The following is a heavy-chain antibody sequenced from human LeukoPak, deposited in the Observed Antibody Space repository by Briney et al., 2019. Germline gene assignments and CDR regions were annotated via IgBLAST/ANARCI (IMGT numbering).Heavy chain of an antibody. V-gene: IGHV1-2*02. Sequence: ASVKVSCKASGYTFTGYYMHWVRQAPGQGLEWMGWINPNSGGTNYAQKFQGRVTMTRDTSISTAYMELSRLRSDDTAVYYCARKTGVSSSCAFDIWGQGTMVTVSS. J-gene: IGHJ3*02. CDR2: INPNSGGT. D-gene: IGHD6-6*01. CDR1: GYTFTGYY. CDR3: ARKTGVSSSCAFDI.